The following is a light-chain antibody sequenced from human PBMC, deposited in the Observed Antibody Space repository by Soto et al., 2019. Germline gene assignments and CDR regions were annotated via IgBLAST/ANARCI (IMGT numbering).Light chain of an antibody. V-gene: IGKV1-5*03. J-gene: IGKJ5*01. CDR1: QTITKL. CDR3: HQLNSYPQN. CDR2: KAS. Sequence: DTPFTTSPSSLSASVADRVTIPSRASQTITKLLAWFQQKPGKAPEILIYKASSLQSGVPSRFSGSGSGTDFTLTISSLQPEDFATYYCHQLNSYPQNFAQGTRLEIK.